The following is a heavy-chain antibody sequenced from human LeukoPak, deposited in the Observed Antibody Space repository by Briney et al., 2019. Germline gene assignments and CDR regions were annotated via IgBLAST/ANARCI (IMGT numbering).Heavy chain of an antibody. CDR3: ARFLGVVPAAISSRGGYYYMDV. J-gene: IGHJ6*03. V-gene: IGHV1-18*01. D-gene: IGHD2-2*02. Sequence: ASVKVSCKASGYTFTSYGFSWVRQAPGQGLEWMGWISAYNGNTNYAQKLQGRVTMTTDTSTSTAYMELRSLRSDDTAVYYCARFLGVVPAAISSRGGYYYMDVWGKGTTVTVSS. CDR2: ISAYNGNT. CDR1: GYTFTSYG.